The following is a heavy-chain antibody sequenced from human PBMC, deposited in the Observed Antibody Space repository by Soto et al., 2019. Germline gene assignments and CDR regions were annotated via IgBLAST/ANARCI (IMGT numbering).Heavy chain of an antibody. J-gene: IGHJ6*02. V-gene: IGHV3-33*01. CDR3: ASDRVGACDAQCLDV. D-gene: IGHD1-26*01. Sequence: SLRLSCAASGFTFSNYGMHWVRQAPGKGLEWVAIIWHDGNNKYYADSVRGRFIISRDNSKNRLYLQMNSLRAEDTAVYYCASDRVGACDAQCLDVCRQG. CDR1: GFTFSNYG. CDR2: IWHDGNNK.